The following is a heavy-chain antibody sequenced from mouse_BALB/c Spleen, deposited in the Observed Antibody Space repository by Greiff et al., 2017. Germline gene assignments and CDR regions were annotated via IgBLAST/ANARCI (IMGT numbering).Heavy chain of an antibody. CDR2: ISSGGSYT. CDR3: ARGGVTTWAMDY. Sequence: VVESGGGLVKPGGSLKLSCAASGFTFSSYAMSWVRQSPEKRLEWVAEISSGGSYTYYPDTVTGRFTISRDNAKNTLYLEMSSLRSEDTAMYYCARGGVTTWAMDYWGQGTSVTVSS. CDR1: GFTFSSYA. J-gene: IGHJ4*01. V-gene: IGHV5-9-4*01. D-gene: IGHD2-1*01.